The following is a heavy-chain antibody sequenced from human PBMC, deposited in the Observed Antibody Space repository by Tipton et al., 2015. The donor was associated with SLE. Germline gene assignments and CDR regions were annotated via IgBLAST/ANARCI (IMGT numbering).Heavy chain of an antibody. J-gene: IGHJ4*02. Sequence: TLSLTCSVSGGSISNINSYWAWIRQPPGQGPEWIGSVYYSGSTYYNPSLKSRVTVSVDTSKNQVSLKLNSVTAADTAVYYCGRGRLPDYWGQGTLVSVSS. V-gene: IGHV4-39*07. CDR1: GGSISNINSY. CDR3: GRGRLPDY. CDR2: VYYSGST.